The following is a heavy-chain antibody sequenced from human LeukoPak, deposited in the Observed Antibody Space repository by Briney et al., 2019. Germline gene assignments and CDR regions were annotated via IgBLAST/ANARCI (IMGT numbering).Heavy chain of an antibody. Sequence: ASVKVSCKASGYTFTSYGISWVRQAPGQGLEWMGWISPNSGDTTYAQKFQGRVIMTEDTSTDTAYMELSSLRSEDTAVYYCATGALGYCSGGSCYGSYYYGMEVWGQGTTVTVSS. CDR2: ISPNSGDT. V-gene: IGHV1-18*01. D-gene: IGHD2-15*01. CDR3: ATGALGYCSGGSCYGSYYYGMEV. CDR1: GYTFTSYG. J-gene: IGHJ6*01.